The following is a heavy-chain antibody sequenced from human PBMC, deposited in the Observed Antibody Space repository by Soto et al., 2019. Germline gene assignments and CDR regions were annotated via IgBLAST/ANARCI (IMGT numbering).Heavy chain of an antibody. V-gene: IGHV5-51*01. J-gene: IGHJ4*02. CDR1: GYKFGSAW. CDR3: ARQLSHICDS. Sequence: PXESLKISFKGFGYKFGSAWIGWVRQMPGKGLEWMGIIKPGTSDIRYSPSCRGHVTISADEAVSTAYLQWSSLKASDTAMYYCARQLSHICDSWGQGTLVTVSS. D-gene: IGHD3-3*02. CDR2: IKPGTSDI.